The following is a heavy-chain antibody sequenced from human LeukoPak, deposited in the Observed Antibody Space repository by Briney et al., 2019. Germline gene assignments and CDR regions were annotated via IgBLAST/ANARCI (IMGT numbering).Heavy chain of an antibody. D-gene: IGHD3-3*01. J-gene: IGHJ6*03. Sequence: GGSLRLSCAASGFTFSSYAMSWVRQAPGKGLEWVSAISGSGGSTYYADSVKGRFTISRDNSKNTLYLQMNSLRAEDTAVYYCAKFPITIFGVVTYYYYYMDVWGKGTTVTVSS. CDR1: GFTFSSYA. V-gene: IGHV3-23*01. CDR2: ISGSGGST. CDR3: AKFPITIFGVVTYYYYYMDV.